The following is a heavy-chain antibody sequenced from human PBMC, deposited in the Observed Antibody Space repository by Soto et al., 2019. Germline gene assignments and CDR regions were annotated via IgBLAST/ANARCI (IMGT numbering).Heavy chain of an antibody. CDR3: VRVGRIAISDTWFAP. D-gene: IGHD6-13*01. CDR2: IHYLGSA. CDR1: AGSIGGYF. Sequence: PSETLSLTCTVSAGSIGGYFWGWMRQPPGKEPELIAYIHYLGSAYYNPSLRSRVTISVATSRNQFSLQLSSVNAADTAVYYCVRVGRIAISDTWFAPWGQGTLVTVSS. J-gene: IGHJ5*02. V-gene: IGHV4-59*01.